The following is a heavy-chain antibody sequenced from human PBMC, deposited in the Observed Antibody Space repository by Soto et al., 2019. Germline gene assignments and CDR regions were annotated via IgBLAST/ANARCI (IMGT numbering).Heavy chain of an antibody. V-gene: IGHV1-18*01. CDR2: ISAYNGNT. D-gene: IGHD3-10*01. J-gene: IGHJ6*02. CDR3: ARRAMVRGYPYGMDV. CDR1: GYTFTSYA. Sequence: QVQLVQSGAEVKKPGASVKVSCKASGYTFTSYAISWVRQAPGQGLEWMGWISAYNGNTNYAQKFQGRVTMTNDTSTTTADMELRSLRSDDKGVYFCARRAMVRGYPYGMDVWGQGTTVTVSS.